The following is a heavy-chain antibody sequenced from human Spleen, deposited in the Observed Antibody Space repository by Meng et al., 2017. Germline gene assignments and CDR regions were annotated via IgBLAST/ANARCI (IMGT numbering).Heavy chain of an antibody. Sequence: EVLLVESGGALVQPGGSRRLSCAASGCTVSNNYVTWVRQAPGKGPEWVSTINENGANTHYPDSLKGRFTISRDNSKNTVYLQMNSLGVEDTAVYYCVNYPHYYDWDYWGQGTLVTVSS. J-gene: IGHJ4*02. CDR1: GCTVSNNY. V-gene: IGHV3-23*04. D-gene: IGHD3-16*01. CDR2: INENGANT. CDR3: VNYPHYYDWDY.